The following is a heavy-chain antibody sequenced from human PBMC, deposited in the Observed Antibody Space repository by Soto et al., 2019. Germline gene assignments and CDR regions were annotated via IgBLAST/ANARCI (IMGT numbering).Heavy chain of an antibody. D-gene: IGHD3-9*01. CDR2: IKQDGSEK. CDR1: GFTFSSYW. V-gene: IGHV3-7*05. CDR3: SRILTGRLYYYYGMDV. J-gene: IGHJ6*02. Sequence: ELQLVESGGGLVQPGGSLRLSCAASGFTFSSYWMSWVRQAPGKGLEWVANIKQDGSEKYYVDSVKGRFTISRDNAKNQLYLQMNSLRAEDTAVYYCSRILTGRLYYYYGMDVWGQGTTVTVSS.